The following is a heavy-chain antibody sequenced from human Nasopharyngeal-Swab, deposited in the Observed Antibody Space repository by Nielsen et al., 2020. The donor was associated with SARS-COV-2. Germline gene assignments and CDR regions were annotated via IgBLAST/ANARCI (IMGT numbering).Heavy chain of an antibody. CDR1: GYTFTSYG. Sequence: ASVKVSCKASGYTFTSYGISWVRQAPGQGLEWMGWISAYNGNTNYAQKLQGRVPMTTDTSTSTAYMELRSLRSDDTAVYYCARVEAAAGYYYYYYMDVWGKGTTVTVSS. J-gene: IGHJ6*03. V-gene: IGHV1-18*01. D-gene: IGHD6-13*01. CDR2: ISAYNGNT. CDR3: ARVEAAAGYYYYYYMDV.